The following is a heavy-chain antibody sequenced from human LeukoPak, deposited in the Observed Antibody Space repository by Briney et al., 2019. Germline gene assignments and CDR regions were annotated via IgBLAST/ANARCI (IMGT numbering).Heavy chain of an antibody. CDR2: ISSSSSYI. D-gene: IGHD2-2*01. Sequence: GGSLRLSCAASGFTFSSYSMNWVRQAPGKGLEWVSSISSSSSYIYYADSVKGRFTISRDNAKNSLYLQMNSLRAEDTVVYYCARGGVVYCSSTSCPEASFDYWGQGTLVTVSS. CDR3: ARGGVVYCSSTSCPEASFDY. J-gene: IGHJ4*02. CDR1: GFTFSSYS. V-gene: IGHV3-21*01.